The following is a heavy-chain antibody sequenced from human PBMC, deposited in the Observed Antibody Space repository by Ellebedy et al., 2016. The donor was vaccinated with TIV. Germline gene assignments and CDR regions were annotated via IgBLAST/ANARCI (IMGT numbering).Heavy chain of an antibody. CDR1: GFTVITDY. J-gene: IGHJ4*02. V-gene: IGHV3-66*01. CDR2: IYSGGAA. D-gene: IGHD5-18*01. CDR3: ARDRTPGDGYWVFDQ. Sequence: GESLKISCAASGFTVITDYMSWVRQAQGKGLEWVSTIYSGGAAYHGDSVKGRFTVSRDSSKNTVYLQMNSLRAEDTAIYYCARDRTPGDGYWVFDQWGQGALVTVSS.